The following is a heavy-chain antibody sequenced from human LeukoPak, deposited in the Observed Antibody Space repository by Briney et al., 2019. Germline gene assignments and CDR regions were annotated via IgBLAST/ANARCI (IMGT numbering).Heavy chain of an antibody. J-gene: IGHJ4*02. D-gene: IGHD3-9*01. Sequence: GGSLRLSCAASGFTFSSYGMHWVRQAPGKGLEWVAFIRYDGSNKYYADSVKGRFTISRDNSKNTLYLQMNSLRAEDTAVYYCAKVPLLRYGGFDYWGQGTLVTVSS. CDR1: GFTFSSYG. CDR2: IRYDGSNK. CDR3: AKVPLLRYGGFDY. V-gene: IGHV3-30*02.